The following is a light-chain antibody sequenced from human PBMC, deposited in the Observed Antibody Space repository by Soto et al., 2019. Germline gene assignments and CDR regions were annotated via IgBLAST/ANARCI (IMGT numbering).Light chain of an antibody. CDR1: QSVSSNY. J-gene: IGKJ1*01. CDR3: KQYGGSPRT. CDR2: GAS. Sequence: EIVLTQSPGTLSLSPGERATLSCRASQSVSSNYLAWYQQKPGQAPRLLIYGASSRATGIQDRFSGSGSGTEFTLTIRRLEPEDFAVYYCKQYGGSPRTFGQGTKVDI. V-gene: IGKV3-20*01.